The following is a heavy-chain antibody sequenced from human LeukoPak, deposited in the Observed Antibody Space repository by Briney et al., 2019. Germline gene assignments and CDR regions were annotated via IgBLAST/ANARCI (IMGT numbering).Heavy chain of an antibody. V-gene: IGHV1-3*01. D-gene: IGHD3-3*01. CDR3: ARGLWSAHRREYYFDS. CDR1: GYNFTNYA. Sequence: ASVKVSCKASGYNFTNYAVNWLRQAPGQRLEWMGWINAGNGDTKFSQNYQARVTITRDASASTAYMELSSLTSEDTAVYFCARGLWSAHRREYYFDSWGQGTLVTVSS. CDR2: INAGNGDT. J-gene: IGHJ4*02.